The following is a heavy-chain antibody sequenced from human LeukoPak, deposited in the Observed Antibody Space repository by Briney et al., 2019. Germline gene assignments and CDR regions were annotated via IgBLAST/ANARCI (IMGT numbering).Heavy chain of an antibody. CDR1: GYTFTSYY. CDR2: INPSGGST. Sequence: ASVKVSCKASGYTFTSYYMHWVRQAPGQGLEWMGIINPSGGSTSYAQKFQGRVTMTRDMSTSTVYMELSSLRSEDTAVYYCARAGHDYGDYYPLWGQGTLVTVSS. V-gene: IGHV1-46*01. J-gene: IGHJ1*01. D-gene: IGHD4-17*01. CDR3: ARAGHDYGDYYPL.